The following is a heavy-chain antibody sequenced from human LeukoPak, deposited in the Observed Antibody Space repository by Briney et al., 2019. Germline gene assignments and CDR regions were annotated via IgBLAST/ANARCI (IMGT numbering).Heavy chain of an antibody. CDR2: ISAYNGNT. J-gene: IGHJ4*02. CDR1: GYTFTSYG. CDR3: ARRGMARDFDY. Sequence: ASVRVSCKASGYTFTSYGISWVRQAPGQGLEWMGWISAYNGNTNYAQKLQGRVTMTTDTSTNTTYMELRSLRSDDTAVYYCARRGMARDFDYWGQGTLVTVSS. V-gene: IGHV1-18*01. D-gene: IGHD6-13*01.